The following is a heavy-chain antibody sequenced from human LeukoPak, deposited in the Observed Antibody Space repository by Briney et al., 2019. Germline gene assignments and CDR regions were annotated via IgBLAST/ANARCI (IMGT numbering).Heavy chain of an antibody. CDR1: GFTFSDSW. CDR2: ISSSSSYI. CDR3: ARGGWRSCSSTSCPFDY. D-gene: IGHD2-2*01. J-gene: IGHJ4*02. Sequence: GGSLRLSCAASGFTFSDSWMNWVRQAPGKGLEWVSSISSSSSYIYYADSVKGRFTISRDNAKNSLYLQMNSLRAEDTAVYYCARGGWRSCSSTSCPFDYWGQGTLVTVSS. V-gene: IGHV3-21*01.